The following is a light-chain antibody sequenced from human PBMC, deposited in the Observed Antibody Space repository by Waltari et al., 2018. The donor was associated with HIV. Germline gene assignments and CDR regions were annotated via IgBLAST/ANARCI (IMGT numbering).Light chain of an antibody. CDR1: QIILSSSNNKNY. CDR3: HQYYSYPYT. J-gene: IGKJ2*01. CDR2: WAS. Sequence: DIVMTQSPDSMAVSLGERATINCTSRQIILSSSNNKNYFSWYQQKPGQPPKLLICWASTRKSGVPDRFSGSGSGTDFTLTISTLQAEDVAVYYCHQYYSYPYTFGQGTKLEIK. V-gene: IGKV4-1*01.